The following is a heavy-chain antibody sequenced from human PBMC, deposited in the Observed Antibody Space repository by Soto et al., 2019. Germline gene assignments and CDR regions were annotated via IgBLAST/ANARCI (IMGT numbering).Heavy chain of an antibody. J-gene: IGHJ2*01. CDR1: GGTFSSYA. V-gene: IGHV1-69*06. CDR2: IIPIFGTA. D-gene: IGHD2-8*02. CDR3: ARAVLPRRDGYNDWYFDL. Sequence: QVQLVQSGAEVKKPGSSVKVSCKASGGTFSSYAISWVRQAPGQGLEWMGGIIPIFGTANYAQKFQGRVTITADKSTSTAYMELSSRRSEDTAVYYCARAVLPRRDGYNDWYFDLWGRGTLATVSS.